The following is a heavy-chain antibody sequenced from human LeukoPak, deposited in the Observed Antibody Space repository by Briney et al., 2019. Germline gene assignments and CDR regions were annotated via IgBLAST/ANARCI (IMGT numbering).Heavy chain of an antibody. D-gene: IGHD6-13*01. V-gene: IGHV1-18*01. Sequence: ASVKVSCKASGYTFTTYGISWVRQAPGQGLEWMGWISTNNGNTNYAQKLQGRVTMTTDTSTSTAYMELRSLRSDDTAVYYCARVRLAAALGTDVWGKGTTVTVSS. CDR3: ARVRLAAALGTDV. CDR2: ISTNNGNT. J-gene: IGHJ6*04. CDR1: GYTFTTYG.